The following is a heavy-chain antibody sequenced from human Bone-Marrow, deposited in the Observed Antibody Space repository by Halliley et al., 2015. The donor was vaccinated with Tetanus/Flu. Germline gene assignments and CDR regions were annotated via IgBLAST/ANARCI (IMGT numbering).Heavy chain of an antibody. CDR1: GYTFNIYG. V-gene: IGHV1-18*04. Sequence: QVQLVQSGAEVKKPGASVKVSCKTSGYTFNIYGMSWVRQAHGRGLEWLGWISTYDGDTNYAQKFQDRVTMTTETSTNTVYMELRSLTSNDTAVYFCPSDANRRGYAYGFFWPWGQGTLVTVSS. J-gene: IGHJ5*02. CDR3: PSDANRRGYAYGFFWP. CDR2: ISTYDGDT. D-gene: IGHD5-18*01.